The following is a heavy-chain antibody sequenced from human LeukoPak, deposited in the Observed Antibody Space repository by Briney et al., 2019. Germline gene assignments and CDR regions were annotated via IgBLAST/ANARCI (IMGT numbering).Heavy chain of an antibody. CDR3: AKGLYSSSYPYYFDY. V-gene: IGHV3-23*01. CDR2: ISGSGGNT. CDR1: GFTFSDYY. D-gene: IGHD3-22*01. J-gene: IGHJ4*02. Sequence: GGSLRLSCAASGFTFSDYYMSWIRQAPGEGLEWVSAISGSGGNTYYTDSVKGRFTISRDNSKNTLYLQMNSLRPEDTAVYYCAKGLYSSSYPYYFDYWGQGTLVTVSS.